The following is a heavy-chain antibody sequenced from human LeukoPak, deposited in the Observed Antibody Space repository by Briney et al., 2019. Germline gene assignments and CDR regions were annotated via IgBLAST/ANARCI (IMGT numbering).Heavy chain of an antibody. CDR1: GYSISSGYY. Sequence: SETLSLTCTVSGYSISSGYYWGGIRQPPGKGLEWIGSIYHSGSTYYNPSLKSRVTISVDTSKNQFSLKLSSVTAADTAVYYCARPPYYDSSGYYQNWYFDLWGRGTLVTVSS. CDR2: IYHSGST. V-gene: IGHV4-38-2*02. CDR3: ARPPYYDSSGYYQNWYFDL. J-gene: IGHJ2*01. D-gene: IGHD3-22*01.